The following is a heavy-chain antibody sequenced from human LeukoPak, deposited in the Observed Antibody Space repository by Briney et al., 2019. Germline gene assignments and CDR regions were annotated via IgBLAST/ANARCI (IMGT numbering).Heavy chain of an antibody. D-gene: IGHD5-24*01. Sequence: GGSLRLSCSASGFTFSDYSMNWVRQAPGKGLEWISYIGIDSGNTNYADSVKGRFTTSGDKAKNSLYLQMNSLRVEDTAVYYCARDYKYAFDNWGQGTLVTVSS. CDR3: ARDYKYAFDN. V-gene: IGHV3-48*01. J-gene: IGHJ4*02. CDR1: GFTFSDYS. CDR2: IGIDSGNT.